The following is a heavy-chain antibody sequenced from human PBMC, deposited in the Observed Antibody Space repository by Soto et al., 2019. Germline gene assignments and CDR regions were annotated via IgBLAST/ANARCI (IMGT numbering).Heavy chain of an antibody. D-gene: IGHD3-10*01. CDR3: ARVRGVNYSDY. J-gene: IGHJ4*02. CDR2: MNPKSGNT. V-gene: IGHV1-8*02. Sequence: APVEICSTSSRDTVSISDITGLRQATGQGLEWRGWMNPKSGNTGYAQQFQGRVTMTRSTSISTAYMELSSLRSEDTAIYYGARVRGVNYSDYWGQGTLVTVSS. CDR1: RDTVSISD.